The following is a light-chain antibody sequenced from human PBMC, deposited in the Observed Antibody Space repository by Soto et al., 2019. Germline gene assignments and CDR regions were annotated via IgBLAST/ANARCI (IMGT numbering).Light chain of an antibody. Sequence: QSALTQPASVSGSPGQSINISCTGTSSDVVTYNLVSWYQQHPGKAPTVLIYEGTKRPSGVSNRFSGSKSGNTASLTISGLQTEDEADYYCAAWDDSLNGPVFGGGTKLTVL. CDR1: SSDVVTYNL. CDR2: EGT. J-gene: IGLJ3*02. CDR3: AAWDDSLNGPV. V-gene: IGLV2-23*01.